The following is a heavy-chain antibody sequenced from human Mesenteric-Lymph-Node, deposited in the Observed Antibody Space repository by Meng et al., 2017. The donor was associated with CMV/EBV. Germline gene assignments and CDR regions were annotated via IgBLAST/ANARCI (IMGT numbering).Heavy chain of an antibody. CDR2: ISSSATTI. V-gene: IGHV3-23*01. J-gene: IGHJ5*02. CDR3: AKGRPAAFLNWFDP. D-gene: IGHD2-2*01. CDR1: GFTFSSYA. Sequence: GESLKISCAASGFTFSSYAMRWLRQAPGRGLEWISYISSSATTIYYADSVKGRFTISRDNSKNTLYLQMNSLRAEDTAVYYCAKGRPAAFLNWFDPWGQGTLVTVSS.